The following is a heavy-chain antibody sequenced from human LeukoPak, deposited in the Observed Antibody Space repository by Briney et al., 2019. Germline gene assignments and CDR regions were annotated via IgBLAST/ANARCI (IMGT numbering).Heavy chain of an antibody. D-gene: IGHD4-17*01. CDR2: IEQHGSER. Sequence: PGGSLRLSCAASGFTFSTYWMSWVRQAPGKGLEWVANIEQHGSERYYVDSVKGRFTISRDNAKNSLYLQMNSLRAEDTAVYYCLRYKRGDYNYRGQGTLVTVSS. J-gene: IGHJ4*01. V-gene: IGHV3-7*01. CDR1: GFTFSTYW. CDR3: LRYKRGDYNY.